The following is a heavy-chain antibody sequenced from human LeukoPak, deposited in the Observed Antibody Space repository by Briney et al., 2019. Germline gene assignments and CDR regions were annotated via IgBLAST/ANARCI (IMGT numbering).Heavy chain of an antibody. J-gene: IGHJ4*02. CDR3: ARSRTPRDYYDSSGYFEFDY. Sequence: SETLSLTCTVSGGSISTYYWNWIRQPPGKGLEWIGYIYYSGTTNYNPSLKSRVSMSVDTSKNQFSLKLSSVTAADTAVYYCARSRTPRDYYDSSGYFEFDYWGQGTLVTVSS. D-gene: IGHD3-22*01. V-gene: IGHV4-59*01. CDR1: GGSISTYY. CDR2: IYYSGTT.